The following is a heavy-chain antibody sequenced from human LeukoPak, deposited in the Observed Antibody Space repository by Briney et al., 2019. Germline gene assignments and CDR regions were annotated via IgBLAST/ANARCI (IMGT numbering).Heavy chain of an antibody. V-gene: IGHV4-4*02. D-gene: IGHD3-22*01. Sequence: KPSGTLSLTFAVSGXSISSSNWWSWVRQPPGKGLEWIGEIYHSGSTNYNPSLKSRVTISVDKSKNQFSLKLSSVTAADTAVYYCARVSVYYDSSGYYYLFDYWGQGTLVTVSS. CDR2: IYHSGST. CDR1: GXSISSSNW. CDR3: ARVSVYYDSSGYYYLFDY. J-gene: IGHJ4*02.